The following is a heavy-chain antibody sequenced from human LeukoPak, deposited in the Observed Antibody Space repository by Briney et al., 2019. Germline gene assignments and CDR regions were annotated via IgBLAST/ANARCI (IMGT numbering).Heavy chain of an antibody. D-gene: IGHD2-2*01. Sequence: ASVKVSCKASGYTFTYHYIHLVRQAPGQGLEWMGWINPNSGGTNSAQKFQGRVTMTRDTSVSTAYMELSRLRSDDTAVYYCARDHCTSSGCYEYYYYGVDVWGQGTTVTVSS. J-gene: IGHJ6*02. V-gene: IGHV1-2*02. CDR1: GYTFTYHY. CDR2: INPNSGGT. CDR3: ARDHCTSSGCYEYYYYGVDV.